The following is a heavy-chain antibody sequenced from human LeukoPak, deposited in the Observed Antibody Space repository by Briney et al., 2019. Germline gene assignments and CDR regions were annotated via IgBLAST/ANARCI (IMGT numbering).Heavy chain of an antibody. CDR1: GGSINNYY. V-gene: IGHV4-59*08. D-gene: IGHD2-15*01. CDR3: ARKGGTFDY. CDR2: ICYSGST. J-gene: IGHJ4*02. Sequence: PSETLSLTCTVSGGSINNYYWSWIRQPPGKGLEWIGYICYSGSTNYNPSLKNRVTMSVDTSKNQFSLNLTSVTAADTAVYYCARKGGTFDYWGQGTLVTVSS.